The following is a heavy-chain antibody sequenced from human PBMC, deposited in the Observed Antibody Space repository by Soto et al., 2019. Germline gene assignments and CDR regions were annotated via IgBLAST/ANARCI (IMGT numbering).Heavy chain of an antibody. J-gene: IGHJ4*02. V-gene: IGHV3-30*03. Sequence: QVQLVESGGGVVQPGRSLRLSCAASGFPFTSYGMHWVREGPDKGLEWVAIISYDGSDKYYADSVKGRFTISRDNSKNTLYLQMNSLRTEDPALYYCVGGQYYFDYRGQGTLVIVSS. D-gene: IGHD3-10*01. CDR3: VGGQYYFDY. CDR1: GFPFTSYG. CDR2: ISYDGSDK.